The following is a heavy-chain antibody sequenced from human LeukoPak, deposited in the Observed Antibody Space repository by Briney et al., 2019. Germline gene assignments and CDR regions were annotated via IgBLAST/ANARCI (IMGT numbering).Heavy chain of an antibody. J-gene: IGHJ4*02. D-gene: IGHD2-15*01. V-gene: IGHV4-30-4*01. CDR2: IYYSGST. Sequence: SETLSLTCTVSGGSISSGDYYWSWIRQPPGKGLEWIGYIYYSGSTYYNPSLKSRVTISVDTSKNQFSLKLSSVTAADTAVYYCARAGSFPGCSGGSCYSPYYFDYWGQGTLVTVSS. CDR1: GGSISSGDYY. CDR3: ARAGSFPGCSGGSCYSPYYFDY.